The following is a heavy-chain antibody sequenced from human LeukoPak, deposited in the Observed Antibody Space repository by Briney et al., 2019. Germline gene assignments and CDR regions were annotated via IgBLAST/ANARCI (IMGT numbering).Heavy chain of an antibody. V-gene: IGHV4-61*02. CDR2: IYTSGST. CDR3: ARDLGPLRGEHFDY. D-gene: IGHD4-23*01. Sequence: PSETLSLTCTVSGGSISSGSYYWSWIRQPAGKGLEWIGRIYTSGSTNYNPSLKSRVTISVDTSKNQFSLKLSSVTAADTAVYYCARDLGPLRGEHFDYWGQGTLVTVSS. CDR1: GGSISSGSYY. J-gene: IGHJ4*02.